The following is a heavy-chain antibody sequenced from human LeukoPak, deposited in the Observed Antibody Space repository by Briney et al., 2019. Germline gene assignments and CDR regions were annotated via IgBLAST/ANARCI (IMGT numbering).Heavy chain of an antibody. D-gene: IGHD4-23*01. CDR2: IYYSGST. Sequence: AETLRLSCTLSGGPISTYYGSWIRQPPGKGLEWIGYIYYSGSTNNNPSLKSRVTISVDTSKNQFSLKLSSVTAADTAVYYCARIRAYGGNSHRAFDIWGQGTLVTVSS. CDR3: ARIRAYGGNSHRAFDI. V-gene: IGHV4-59*01. CDR1: GGPISTYY. J-gene: IGHJ3*02.